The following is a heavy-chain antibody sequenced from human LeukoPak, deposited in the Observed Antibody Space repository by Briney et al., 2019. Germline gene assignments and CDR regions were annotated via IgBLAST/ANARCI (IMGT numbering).Heavy chain of an antibody. CDR1: GFTFSSYT. Sequence: AGGSLRLSCAASGFTFSSYTMSWVRQAPGKGLEWVSAISGSGGSTYYADSVKGRFTISRDNSKNTLYLQMNSLRAEDTAVYYCAKGAYYYDSSGYPYWGQGTLVIVSS. CDR3: AKGAYYYDSSGYPY. J-gene: IGHJ4*02. CDR2: ISGSGGST. V-gene: IGHV3-23*01. D-gene: IGHD3-22*01.